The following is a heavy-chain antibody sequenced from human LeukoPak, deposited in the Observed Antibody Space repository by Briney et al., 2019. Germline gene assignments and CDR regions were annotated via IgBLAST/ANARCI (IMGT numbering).Heavy chain of an antibody. Sequence: GRSLRLSCAASGFTFSSYAMHWVRQAPGKGLEWVAVIPYDGSNKYYADSVKGRFTISRDNSKNTLYLQMNSLRAEDTAVYYCARDKIPLNSYDAFDIWGQGTMVTVSS. J-gene: IGHJ3*02. D-gene: IGHD1-1*01. CDR2: IPYDGSNK. CDR3: ARDKIPLNSYDAFDI. CDR1: GFTFSSYA. V-gene: IGHV3-30-3*01.